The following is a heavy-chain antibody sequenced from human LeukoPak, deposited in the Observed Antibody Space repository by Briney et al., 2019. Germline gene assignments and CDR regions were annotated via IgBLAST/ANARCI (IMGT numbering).Heavy chain of an antibody. CDR3: AKQAQKFPLGGVAAIALFDF. V-gene: IGHV4-39*01. CDR2: IFHGGNT. J-gene: IGHJ3*01. CDR1: GDSITSSAFY. Sequence: PSETLSLTCTVSGDSITSSAFYWGWIRQAPGKGLEWIGNIFHGGNTHYNPSLKSRVSISVDRSKNQVSVNLSSVTAADTALYYCAKQAQKFPLGGVAAIALFDFGAKGTMVPVSS. D-gene: IGHD3-16*01.